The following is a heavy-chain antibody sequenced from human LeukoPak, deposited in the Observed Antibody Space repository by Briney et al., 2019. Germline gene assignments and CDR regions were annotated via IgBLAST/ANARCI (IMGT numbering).Heavy chain of an antibody. D-gene: IGHD3-9*01. J-gene: IGHJ4*02. Sequence: PSETLSLTCNVSGYSISSGHNWRWIRQPPGMGLEWIGSLSHPDDIHYSPSPKSHVSISGYSSKDQVSLILSSVPAADTAVSYCFWIFHDILTPSYPIEYWGQGTLVTVSS. CDR2: LSHPDDI. CDR3: FWIFHDILTPSYPIEY. CDR1: GYSISSGHN. V-gene: IGHV4-38-2*02.